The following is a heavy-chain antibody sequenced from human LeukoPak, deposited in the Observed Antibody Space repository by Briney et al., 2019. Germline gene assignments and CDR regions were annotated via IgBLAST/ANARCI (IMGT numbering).Heavy chain of an antibody. CDR2: MNPNSGNT. V-gene: IGHV1-8*01. D-gene: IGHD5/OR15-5a*01. Sequence: ASVKVSCKASGYTFTSSDISWVRQATGQGLEWMGWMNPNSGNTGYAQKFQGRVTMTRNTSIRTAYMELSSLRSEDTAVYHCARGSVAWYYYYMNVGGKGTTVTVSS. CDR3: ARGSVAWYYYYMNV. J-gene: IGHJ6*03. CDR1: GYTFTSSD.